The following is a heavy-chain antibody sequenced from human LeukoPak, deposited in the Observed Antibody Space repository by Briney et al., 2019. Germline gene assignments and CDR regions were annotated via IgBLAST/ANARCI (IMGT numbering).Heavy chain of an antibody. J-gene: IGHJ4*02. V-gene: IGHV4-39*07. D-gene: IGHD5-18*01. CDR1: GGSISSSSYY. CDR3: ARTGAAMALFDY. Sequence: PSETLSLTCTVSGGSISSSSYYWGWIRQPPGKGLEWIGSIYYSGSTYYNPSLKSRVTISVDTSKNQFSLKLSSVTAADTAVYYCARTGAAMALFDYWGQGTLVTVSS. CDR2: IYYSGST.